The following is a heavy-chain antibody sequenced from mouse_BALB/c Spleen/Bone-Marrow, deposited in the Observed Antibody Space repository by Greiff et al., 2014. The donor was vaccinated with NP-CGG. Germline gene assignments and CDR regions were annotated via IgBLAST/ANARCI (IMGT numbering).Heavy chain of an antibody. CDR2: IDPANGNT. V-gene: IGHV14-3*02. CDR1: GFNIKDTY. J-gene: IGHJ4*01. D-gene: IGHD2-1*01. Sequence: VQLQQSGAELVKPGASVKLSCTASGFNIKDTYMHWVKQRPEQGLEWIGRIDPANGNTKYDPKFQDKATITADTSSNTAYLQLSSLTSEDTAVYYCARYGNYCYAMDYWGQGTSVTVSS. CDR3: ARYGNYCYAMDY.